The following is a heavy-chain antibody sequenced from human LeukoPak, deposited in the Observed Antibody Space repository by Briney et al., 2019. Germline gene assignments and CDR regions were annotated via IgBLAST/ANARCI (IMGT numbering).Heavy chain of an antibody. J-gene: IGHJ4*02. D-gene: IGHD3-22*01. V-gene: IGHV3-30*04. CDR2: ISPSGSHQ. CDR1: GFTFSDYA. Sequence: GGSLRLSCAASGFTFSDYAMHWVRQAPGKGLEWVAIISPSGSHQHYADSAKGRFTIPRDNSNNRLYLQMNSLRVEDTALYYCARSSPYYYDSSGYYYYFDYWGQGTLVTVSS. CDR3: ARSSPYYYDSSGYYYYFDY.